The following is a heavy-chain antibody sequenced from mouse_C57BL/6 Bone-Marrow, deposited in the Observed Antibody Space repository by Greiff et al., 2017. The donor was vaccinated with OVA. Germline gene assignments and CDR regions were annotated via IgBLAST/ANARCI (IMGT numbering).Heavy chain of an antibody. D-gene: IGHD1-2*01. CDR1: GYAFSSSR. V-gene: IGHV1-82*01. CDR2: IYPGDGDT. CDR3: ARGHGPLLRPDY. J-gene: IGHJ2*01. Sequence: QVQLQQSGPELVKPGASVKISCKASGYAFSSSRMNWVKQRPGKGLEWIGRIYPGDGDTNYNGKFKGKATLTADKSSSTAYMQLSSLTSEDSAVYFCARGHGPLLRPDYWGQGTTLTVSS.